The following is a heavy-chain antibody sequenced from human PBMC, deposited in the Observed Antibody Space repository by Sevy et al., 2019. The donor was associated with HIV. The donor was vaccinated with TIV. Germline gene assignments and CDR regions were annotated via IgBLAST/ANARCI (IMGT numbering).Heavy chain of an antibody. CDR2: ITGSGGST. CDR3: AKDKGAYYDFWSGHMGFDY. V-gene: IGHV3-23*01. J-gene: IGHJ4*02. D-gene: IGHD3-3*01. Sequence: GGSLRLSCAASGFTFSSYAMSWVRQAPGKGLEWVSAITGSGGSTNYADSVKGRFTISRDNSKNTLYLQMNSLRAADTAVYYCAKDKGAYYDFWSGHMGFDYWGQGTLVTVSS. CDR1: GFTFSSYA.